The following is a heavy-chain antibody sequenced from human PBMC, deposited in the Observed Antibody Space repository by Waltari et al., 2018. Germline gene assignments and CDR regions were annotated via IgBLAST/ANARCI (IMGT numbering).Heavy chain of an antibody. V-gene: IGHV1-46*04. J-gene: IGHJ4*02. Sequence: QVQLVQSGAEVRKPGASVKVSCTASGYILTYFSLHWVRQAPGQGLEWMGMVNPNGGGTAYAQKLQDRVTMTSDTSTSTFYMELSSLRSEDTAVYYCARAGSTLVWGVAEWGQGTLVTVSS. CDR2: VNPNGGGT. CDR3: ARAGSTLVWGVAE. CDR1: GYILTYFS. D-gene: IGHD3-10*01.